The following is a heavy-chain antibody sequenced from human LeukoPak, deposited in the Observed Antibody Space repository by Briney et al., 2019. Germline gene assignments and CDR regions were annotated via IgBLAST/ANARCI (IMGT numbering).Heavy chain of an antibody. Sequence: SVKVSCKASGGTFSSYAISWVRQAPGQGLEWMGRIIPIFGTANYAQKFQGRGTITTDESTSTAYMELSSLRSEDTAVYYCARDGKYSSSANWFDPWGQGTLVTVSS. J-gene: IGHJ5*02. CDR3: ARDGKYSSSANWFDP. D-gene: IGHD6-13*01. V-gene: IGHV1-69*05. CDR2: IIPIFGTA. CDR1: GGTFSSYA.